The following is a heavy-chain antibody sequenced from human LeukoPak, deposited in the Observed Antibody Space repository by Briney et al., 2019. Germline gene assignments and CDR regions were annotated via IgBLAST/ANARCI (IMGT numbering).Heavy chain of an antibody. D-gene: IGHD2-2*01. J-gene: IGHJ4*02. CDR2: ISGSGGST. CDR1: GFTFSSYA. V-gene: IGHV3-23*01. CDR3: AKGGRYCSSSCYSGGEYFDY. Sequence: PGGSLRLSCAASGFTFSSYAMSWVRQAPGKGLEWVSAISGSGGSTYYADSVKGRFTISRDNAKNSLYLQMNSLRAEDTAVYYCAKGGRYCSSSCYSGGEYFDYWGQGTLVTVSS.